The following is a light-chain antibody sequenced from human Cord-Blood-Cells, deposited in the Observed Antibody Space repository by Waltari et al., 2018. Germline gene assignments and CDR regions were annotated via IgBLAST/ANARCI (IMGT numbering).Light chain of an antibody. Sequence: QSALTQPRSVSGSPGQSVTISCTGTSSDVGGYNYVSWYQQHPGKPPKLMIYDVSKRPSGVPDRFSVSKSGNPASLTISGLQAEDEADYYCCSYAGSYTWVFGGGTKLTVL. V-gene: IGLV2-11*01. CDR1: SSDVGGYNY. CDR3: CSYAGSYTWV. CDR2: DVS. J-gene: IGLJ3*02.